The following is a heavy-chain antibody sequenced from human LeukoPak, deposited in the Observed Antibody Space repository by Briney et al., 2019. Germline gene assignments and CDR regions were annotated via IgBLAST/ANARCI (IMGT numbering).Heavy chain of an antibody. D-gene: IGHD2-15*01. J-gene: IGHJ4*02. Sequence: GGSLRLSRAASGFTFSSYGMHWVRQAPGKGLEWVAAIWYDGSIQYYADSVKGRFTISRDNSKNTLYLQMDSLRAEDTAVYYCARAGYCSGGSCYGSDYWGQGTLVSVSS. CDR2: IWYDGSIQ. V-gene: IGHV3-33*01. CDR1: GFTFSSYG. CDR3: ARAGYCSGGSCYGSDY.